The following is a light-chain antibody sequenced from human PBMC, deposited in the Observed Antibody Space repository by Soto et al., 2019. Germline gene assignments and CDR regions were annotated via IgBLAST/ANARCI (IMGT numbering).Light chain of an antibody. Sequence: DIQMTQSPSILSASVGDRVTITCRASQRIDTWLAWYQQKQGTAPKLLIYKATTLQSVVPSTFSGSGSGTEFTLAISSLEPDDFANYYCHQYENFYPWTFGQENKV. CDR3: HQYENFYPWT. CDR2: KAT. CDR1: QRIDTW. J-gene: IGKJ1*01. V-gene: IGKV1-5*03.